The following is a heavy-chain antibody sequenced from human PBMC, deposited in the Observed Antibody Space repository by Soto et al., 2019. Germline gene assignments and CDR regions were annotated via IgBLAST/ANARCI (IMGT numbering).Heavy chain of an antibody. CDR1: AYTFTSYG. J-gene: IGHJ4*01. CDR2: VSPYNRNT. CDR3: ARGPFGGPYFFDY. V-gene: IGHV1-18*01. Sequence: ASVKVSCKASAYTFTSYGINWVRQVPGQGLECMGWVSPYNRNTNYAQKLQGRVTMTPDTSTSTAYMELRSLRSDDTAVYYCARGPFGGPYFFDYWGLGTLVTVSS. D-gene: IGHD3-10*01.